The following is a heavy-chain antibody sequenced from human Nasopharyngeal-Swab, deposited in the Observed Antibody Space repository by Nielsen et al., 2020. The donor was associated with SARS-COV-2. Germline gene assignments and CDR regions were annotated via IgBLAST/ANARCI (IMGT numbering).Heavy chain of an antibody. V-gene: IGHV3-30-3*01. D-gene: IGHD6-13*01. CDR1: GFTFSSYA. CDR2: ISYDGSNK. Sequence: GGSLRLSCAASGFTFSSYAMHWVRQAPGKGLEWVAVISYDGSNKYYADSVKGRFTISRDNSKNTLYLQMNSLRAEDTAVYYCAGDGVAAAGIDYWGQGTLVTVSS. J-gene: IGHJ4*02. CDR3: AGDGVAAAGIDY.